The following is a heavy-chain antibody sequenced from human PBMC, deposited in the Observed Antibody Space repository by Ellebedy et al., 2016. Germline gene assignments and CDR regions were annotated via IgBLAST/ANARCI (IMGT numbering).Heavy chain of an antibody. J-gene: IGHJ6*02. D-gene: IGHD5-24*01. CDR2: ISSSSTYI. CDR3: ARHEDAYYYGMDV. CDR1: GFTFSSYS. Sequence: GGSLRLSCAASGFTFSSYSMNWVRQAPGKGLEWVSSISSSSTYIYYADSVKGRFTISRDNAKNSLYLQMNSLRAEDTAVYYCARHEDAYYYGMDVWGQGTTVTVSS. V-gene: IGHV3-21*01.